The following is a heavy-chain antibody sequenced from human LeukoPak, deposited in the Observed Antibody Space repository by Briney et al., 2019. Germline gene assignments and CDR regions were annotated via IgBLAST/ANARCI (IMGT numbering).Heavy chain of an antibody. Sequence: GGSLRLSCAASGFTFSNYAMSWVRQAPGKGLEWISSMSGGGDYTYYADSVKGRFTISRDNSENKLYLQADSLRAEATAVYYCGKGLNRDYSGIGDYWGQGTLVTVSS. D-gene: IGHD5-12*01. CDR2: MSGGGDYT. V-gene: IGHV3-23*01. J-gene: IGHJ4*02. CDR1: GFTFSNYA. CDR3: GKGLNRDYSGIGDY.